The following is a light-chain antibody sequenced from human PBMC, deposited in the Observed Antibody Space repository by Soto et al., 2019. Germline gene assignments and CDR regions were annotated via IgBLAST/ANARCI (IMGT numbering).Light chain of an antibody. CDR2: DAS. V-gene: IGKV1-6*01. Sequence: AIPLTQSTSSLSASLGDRVTITCRASQGSRNDLGWYQQKPGRAPQPLIFDASTLRTGVPSRFSGSGSGSEFNFTITGLKPDDFATYVCQQYYTYATFGHGTRLEIK. CDR1: QGSRND. J-gene: IGKJ5*01. CDR3: QQYYTYAT.